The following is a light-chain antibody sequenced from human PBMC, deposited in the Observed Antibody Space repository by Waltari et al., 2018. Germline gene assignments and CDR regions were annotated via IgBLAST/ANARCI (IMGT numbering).Light chain of an antibody. V-gene: IGKV1-33*01. CDR2: DAS. J-gene: IGKJ4*01. Sequence: DIQMTQSLSSLSASVGDRVTITCQASHDLSNYVSWYQHKPGKAPSLLIYDASNLEAGVSSRFSGSGSGTIFTLTINSLRPEDIATYYCQQYDSLLTFGGGTKVQI. CDR3: QQYDSLLT. CDR1: HDLSNY.